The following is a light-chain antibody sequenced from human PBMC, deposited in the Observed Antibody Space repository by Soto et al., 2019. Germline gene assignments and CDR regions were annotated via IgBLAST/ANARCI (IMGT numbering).Light chain of an antibody. Sequence: LVMTQTPLSLSVTPGQPASMSCKSSQSLVHTDGKTYLYWYLQKAGQPPQLLIYEGSNRFSGVPDRFSGSASETDFTLKISRVEAEDVGIYFCMQSLQLPPITFGQGTRLEIK. V-gene: IGKV2D-29*01. CDR2: EGS. J-gene: IGKJ5*01. CDR1: QSLVHTDGKTY. CDR3: MQSLQLPPIT.